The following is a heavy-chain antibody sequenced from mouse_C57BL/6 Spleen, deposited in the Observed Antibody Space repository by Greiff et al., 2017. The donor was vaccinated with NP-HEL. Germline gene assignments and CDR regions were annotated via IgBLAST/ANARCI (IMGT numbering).Heavy chain of an antibody. D-gene: IGHD2-3*01. CDR1: GYSFTGYY. V-gene: IGHV1-42*01. CDR2: INPSTGGT. CDR3: ARGDGYYVGRYYFDY. Sequence: VQLQQSGPELVKPGASVKISCKASGYSFTGYYMNWVKQSPEKSLEWIGEINPSTGGTTYNQKFKAKATLTVDKSSSTAYMQLKSLTSEDSAVYYCARGDGYYVGRYYFDYWGQGTTLTVSS. J-gene: IGHJ2*01.